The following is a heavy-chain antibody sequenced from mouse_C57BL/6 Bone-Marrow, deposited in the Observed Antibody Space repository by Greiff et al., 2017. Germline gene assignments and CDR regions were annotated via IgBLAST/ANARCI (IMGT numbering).Heavy chain of an antibody. J-gene: IGHJ3*01. CDR2: INPNNGGT. D-gene: IGHD2-4*01. CDR1: GYTFTDYN. Sequence: EVMLVESGPELVKPGASVKMSCKASGYTFTDYNMHWVKQSHGKSLEWIGYINPNNGGTSYNQKFKGKATLTVNKSSSTAYMELRSLTSEDSAVYYCACLADYDYEGFAYWGQGTLVTVSA. V-gene: IGHV1-22*01. CDR3: ACLADYDYEGFAY.